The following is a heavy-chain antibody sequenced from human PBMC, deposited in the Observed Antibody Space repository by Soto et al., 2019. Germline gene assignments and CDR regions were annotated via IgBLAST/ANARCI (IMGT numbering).Heavy chain of an antibody. CDR3: TRDTSLSFDL. CDR1: GFIFRDHW. D-gene: IGHD3-16*01. V-gene: IGHV3-74*01. J-gene: IGHJ4*02. Sequence: GGSLRLSCVASGFIFRDHWMHWFRQAPGKGLVWISHINNDGSGTSYADSVKGRFTISRDNAENTIYLQMNSLTVEDTAVYYCTRDTSLSFDLWGQGALVTVS. CDR2: INNDGSGT.